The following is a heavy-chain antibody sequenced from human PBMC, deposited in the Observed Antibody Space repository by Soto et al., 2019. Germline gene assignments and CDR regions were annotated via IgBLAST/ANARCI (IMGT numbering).Heavy chain of an antibody. CDR3: AKDRVRGCSGGTCYSNAFDI. D-gene: IGHD2-15*01. CDR1: GFTFDDYA. J-gene: IGHJ3*02. CDR2: VSWNSDSI. Sequence: PGGSLRLSCAASGFTFDDYALHWVRQAPKKGLEWVSGVSWNSDSIGYADSVKGRFTISRDNAKNSLYLQMNSLRSEDTALYYCAKDRVRGCSGGTCYSNAFDIWGQGTMVTVSS. V-gene: IGHV3-9*01.